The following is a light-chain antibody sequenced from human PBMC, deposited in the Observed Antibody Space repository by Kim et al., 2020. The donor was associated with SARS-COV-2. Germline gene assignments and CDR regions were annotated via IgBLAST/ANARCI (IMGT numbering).Light chain of an antibody. V-gene: IGKV3-15*01. Sequence: AGERATRACRASQSVGSYLHWYQQQPGQAPGVLIYGASTSATGIPARFSVSGSGTEFTLTISSLQSEDFAVYCCQQYNNWPPGLTFGQGTKLEI. CDR3: QQYNNWPPGLT. CDR2: GAS. CDR1: QSVGSY. J-gene: IGKJ2*01.